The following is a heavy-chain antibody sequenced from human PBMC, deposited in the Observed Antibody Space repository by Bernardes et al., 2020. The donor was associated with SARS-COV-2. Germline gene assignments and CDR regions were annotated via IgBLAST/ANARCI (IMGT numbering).Heavy chain of an antibody. CDR3: AREDYGDSTGMDV. CDR2: VYHSGIT. V-gene: IGHV4-61*01. Sequence: WETLSLTCGVSGGSVSHGSYYWSWIRQAPGKGLEWIGYVYHSGITNNNPSLRRRVTISIDTTKNQFSLKLSSVTAADTAVYFCAREDYGDSTGMDVWGQGTTVTVSS. D-gene: IGHD4-17*01. CDR1: GGSVSHGSYY. J-gene: IGHJ6*02.